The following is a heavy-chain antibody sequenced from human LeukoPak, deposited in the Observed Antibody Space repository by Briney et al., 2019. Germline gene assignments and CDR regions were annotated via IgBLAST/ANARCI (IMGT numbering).Heavy chain of an antibody. Sequence: SXXLSLTCTVSGGSISRGDYYWGWIRQPPGKSLEWIGYIYYSGSTYYNPSRKSRFTISVDTSKNQLSLKLSSVTAAHTAVYYCARGSYYYDSSGYYGFDYWGQGTLVTVSS. CDR1: GGSISRGDYY. V-gene: IGHV4-30-4*08. D-gene: IGHD3-22*01. CDR2: IYYSGST. CDR3: ARGSYYYDSSGYYGFDY. J-gene: IGHJ4*02.